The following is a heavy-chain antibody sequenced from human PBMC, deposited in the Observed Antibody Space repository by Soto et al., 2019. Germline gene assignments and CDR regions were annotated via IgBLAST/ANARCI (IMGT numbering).Heavy chain of an antibody. CDR1: GGPINNYH. D-gene: IGHD6-19*01. CDR3: ARLAKYTSGWSAFDY. V-gene: IGHV4-59*01. CDR2: IFYSGHT. J-gene: IGHJ4*02. Sequence: SETLSLTCTVSGGPINNYHWTWIRQPPGKGLEWIGYIFYSGHTNYSPSLKSRVTISVDTSKSQFSLKVTSVTAADTAVYYCARLAKYTSGWSAFDYWGLGPMVTVYS.